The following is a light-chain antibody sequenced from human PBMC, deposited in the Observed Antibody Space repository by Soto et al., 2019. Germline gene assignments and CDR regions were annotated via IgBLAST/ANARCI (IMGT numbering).Light chain of an antibody. J-gene: IGLJ1*01. V-gene: IGLV2-14*01. CDR1: SSDVGGYNY. CDR3: SSYTCSSTLI. CDR2: DVS. Sequence: QSALTQPASVSGSPGQSITISCTGTSSDVGGYNYVSWYQQHPGKAPKLMIYDVSNRPSGVSNRFSGSKSGNTASLTISGLQADDEADYYCSSYTCSSTLIFGTGTKLTVL.